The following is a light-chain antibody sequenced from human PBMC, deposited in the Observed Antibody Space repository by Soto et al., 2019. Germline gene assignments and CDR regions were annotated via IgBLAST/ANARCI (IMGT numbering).Light chain of an antibody. CDR2: GAS. CDR1: QGISNR. V-gene: IGKV1-12*01. J-gene: IGKJ4*01. Sequence: DIQMTQSPSSVSASVGDRVTITCRASQGISNRLAWYQQQPGKAPKLLIYGASSLQSGVPSRFSGGGSGTHFTLIISSLQPEDFATYYCQQTNTFLPLTFGGGTKVEI. CDR3: QQTNTFLPLT.